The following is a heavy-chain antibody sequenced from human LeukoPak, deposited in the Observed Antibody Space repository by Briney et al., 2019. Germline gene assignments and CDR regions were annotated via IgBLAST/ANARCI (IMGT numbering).Heavy chain of an antibody. D-gene: IGHD3-22*01. V-gene: IGHV3-9*01. J-gene: IGHJ4*02. CDR1: GFTFDDYA. CDR3: AKGGPYYDYPTDS. CDR2: ITWNSDDR. Sequence: GKSLRLSCAASGFTFDDYAMHWVRQPPGKGLEWVAAITWNSDDRVYADSVKGRFTISRDNAQNSLYLQMNRVRPEDTALYYCAKGGPYYDYPTDSWGQGTLVTVSS.